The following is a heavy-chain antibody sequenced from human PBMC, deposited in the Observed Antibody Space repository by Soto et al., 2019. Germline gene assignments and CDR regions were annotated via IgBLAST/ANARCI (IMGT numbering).Heavy chain of an antibody. Sequence: EVQLVESGGNLVQPGGSLRLSCAASGFTFSSYWIHWVRQPPGKGLLWVSRINTDGSTTNYADSVKGRFTISRDNAKNTLDLQMNRLRAEDTAVDFCARGASGDYYLNYGGKEALVTISS. J-gene: IGHJ4*02. CDR2: INTDGSTT. CDR3: ARGASGDYYLNY. D-gene: IGHD3-10*01. V-gene: IGHV3-74*01. CDR1: GFTFSSYW.